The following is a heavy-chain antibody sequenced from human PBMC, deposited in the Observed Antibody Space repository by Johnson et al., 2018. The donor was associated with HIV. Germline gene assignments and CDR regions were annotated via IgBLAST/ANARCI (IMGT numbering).Heavy chain of an antibody. Sequence: VQLVESGGGLIQPGGYLRLSCAASGFTVSRNYMNWVRQAPGKGLEWVSLIYRGGHTYYADSVRGRFTISRANSKNTLYLQMNSLRAEDTAVYFCARGCGGDCAHQEAFDIWGQGTMVTVSS. CDR3: ARGCGGDCAHQEAFDI. CDR2: IYRGGHT. D-gene: IGHD2-21*02. V-gene: IGHV3-53*01. CDR1: GFTVSRNY. J-gene: IGHJ3*02.